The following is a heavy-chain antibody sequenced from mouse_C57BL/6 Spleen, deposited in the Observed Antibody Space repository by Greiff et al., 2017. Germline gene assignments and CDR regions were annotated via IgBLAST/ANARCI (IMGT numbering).Heavy chain of an antibody. Sequence: QVQLKQSGAELMKPGASVKLSCKATGYTFTGYWIEWVKQRPGHGLEWIGEILPGSGSTNYNEKFKGKATFTADTSSNTAYMQLSSLTTEDSAIYYCARSGLRLPFAYWGQGTLVTVSA. J-gene: IGHJ3*01. CDR3: ARSGLRLPFAY. CDR1: GYTFTGYW. CDR2: ILPGSGST. D-gene: IGHD3-2*02. V-gene: IGHV1-9*01.